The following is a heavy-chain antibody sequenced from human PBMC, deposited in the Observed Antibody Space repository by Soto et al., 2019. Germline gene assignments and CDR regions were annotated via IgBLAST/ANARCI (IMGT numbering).Heavy chain of an antibody. CDR3: ARIPVDTSMIYWLDP. CDR1: GGSVSSGDYY. D-gene: IGHD5-18*01. V-gene: IGHV4-61*08. CDR2: IYYSGNT. Sequence: SETLSLTCTVSGGSVSSGDYYWSWIRQPPGKGLEWIGYIYYSGNTNYNPSLKSRVIISVDTSKNLFSMKLTSVTAADTAVYYCARIPVDTSMIYWLDPWGQGTLVTVS. J-gene: IGHJ5*02.